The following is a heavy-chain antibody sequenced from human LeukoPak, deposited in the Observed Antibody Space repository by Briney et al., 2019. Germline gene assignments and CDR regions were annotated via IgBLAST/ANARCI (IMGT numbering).Heavy chain of an antibody. CDR1: GFTFSSYS. V-gene: IGHV3-48*04. CDR3: ARDTSSWYAYSYFDL. Sequence: PGGSLRLSCAASGFTFSSYSMNWVRQAPGKGLEWVSRISGSTNTLYYADSVKGRFTISRDNAKNSLYLQTNSLRAEDTAVYYCARDTSSWYAYSYFDLWGRGTLVTASS. J-gene: IGHJ2*01. CDR2: ISGSTNTL. D-gene: IGHD6-13*01.